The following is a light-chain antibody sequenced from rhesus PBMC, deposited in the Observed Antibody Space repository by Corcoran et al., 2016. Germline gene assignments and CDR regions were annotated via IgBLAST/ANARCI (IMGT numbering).Light chain of an antibody. Sequence: DIQMTYPPSSLSASVGDRVTITCRACQCIRNHLAWQQQKPGKGPKLLIYKSSTLPSGIPSRLSGIGSGTDVTLTISSLQPEDFATYCCQHGYGILTCGHGTKLDIK. CDR2: KSS. CDR1: QCIRNH. V-gene: IGKV1-25*01. J-gene: IGKJ3*01. CDR3: QHGYGILT.